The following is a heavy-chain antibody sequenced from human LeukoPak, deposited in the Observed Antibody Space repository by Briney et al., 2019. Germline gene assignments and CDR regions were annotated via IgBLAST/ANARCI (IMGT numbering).Heavy chain of an antibody. V-gene: IGHV3-48*02. CDR2: ISSSSSTI. D-gene: IGHD5-12*01. CDR3: ARGNSGYDFPY. CDR1: GFTFSSYS. Sequence: GGSLRLSCAASGFTFSSYSMSWVRQAPGKGLEWVSYISSSSSTIYYADSVKGRFTISRDNAKNSLHLQLNSLRDEDTAVYYCARGNSGYDFPYWGQGTLVTVSS. J-gene: IGHJ4*02.